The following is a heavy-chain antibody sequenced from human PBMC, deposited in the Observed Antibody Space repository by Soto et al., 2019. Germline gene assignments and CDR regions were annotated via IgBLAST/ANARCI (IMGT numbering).Heavy chain of an antibody. J-gene: IGHJ4*02. V-gene: IGHV1-46*03. D-gene: IGHD3-10*01. CDR2: INPSGGST. Sequence: QVQLVQSGAEVKKPGASVKVSCKASGYTFTSYYMHWVRQAPGQGLEWMGIINPSGGSTSYAQKFQGRVTMTRDTSTSTVYMELSSLRSEDTAVYYCARTNYYGSGSYYYNPLESLDYWGQGTLVTVSS. CDR3: ARTNYYGSGSYYYNPLESLDY. CDR1: GYTFTSYY.